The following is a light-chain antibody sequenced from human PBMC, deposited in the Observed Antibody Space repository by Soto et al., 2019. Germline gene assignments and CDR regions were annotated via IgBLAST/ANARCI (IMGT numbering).Light chain of an antibody. CDR2: SNS. J-gene: IGLJ2*01. CDR3: QSYDRTLSASV. Sequence: QAVVTQPPSVSGAPGQRVTISCTGTSSDIGTGSDVHWYQQLPGTAPKLLIYSNSNRHSGVPDRFSGSKSGTSASLAITGLQPEDEADYYCQSYDRTLSASVFGGGTKLTVL. V-gene: IGLV1-40*01. CDR1: SSDIGTGSD.